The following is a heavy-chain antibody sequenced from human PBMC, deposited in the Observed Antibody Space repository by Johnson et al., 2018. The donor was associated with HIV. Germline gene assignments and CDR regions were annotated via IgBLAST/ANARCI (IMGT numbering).Heavy chain of an antibody. D-gene: IGHD3-10*01. J-gene: IGHJ3*01. CDR3: AKTRMGGILDAFDL. CDR2: IYSGGTT. Sequence: VTLVESGGGLIQPGGSLRLSCAASGFTVSNNYMSWVRQAPGKGLEWVSVIYSGGTTYYADSVKGRFTLSRDNSKNTLDLQMNSLTIEDTAVFYCAKTRMGGILDAFDLWGQGTMVIVS. V-gene: IGHV3-66*03. CDR1: GFTVSNNY.